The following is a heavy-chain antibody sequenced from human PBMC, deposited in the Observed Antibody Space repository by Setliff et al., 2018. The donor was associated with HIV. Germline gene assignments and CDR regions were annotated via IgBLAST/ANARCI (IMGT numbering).Heavy chain of an antibody. CDR1: GFSFSSYG. CDR2: ISYDGSNK. D-gene: IGHD3-10*01. J-gene: IGHJ4*02. Sequence: GGSLRLSCAASGFSFSSYGMQWVRQAPGKGLEWVAVISYDGSNKYYADSVKGRFTISRDNSKNLLYLQMNKLSDEDTAMYYCLQRGDDFWGQGTPVTVSS. CDR3: LQRGDDF. V-gene: IGHV3-30*12.